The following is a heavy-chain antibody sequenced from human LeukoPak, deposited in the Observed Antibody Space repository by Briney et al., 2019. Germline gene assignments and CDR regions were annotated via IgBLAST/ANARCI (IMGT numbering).Heavy chain of an antibody. D-gene: IGHD3-16*01. CDR2: IRYDGTNK. V-gene: IGHV3-30*02. J-gene: IGHJ5*02. CDR3: ASQSYARFDP. Sequence: GGSLRLSCAASGFTFSSYGMHWVRQAPGKGLEWVAFIRYDGTNKYYAESVKGRFTISRDNSKNTLYVQMNSLRAEDTAVYYCASQSYARFDPWGQGTLVTVSS. CDR1: GFTFSSYG.